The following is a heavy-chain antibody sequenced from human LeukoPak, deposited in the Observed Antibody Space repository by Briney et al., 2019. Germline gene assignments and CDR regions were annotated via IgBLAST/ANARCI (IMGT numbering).Heavy chain of an antibody. CDR3: ARVADGYSGYDSIDY. CDR1: GFTFSDYY. Sequence: PGGSLRLSCAASGFTFSDYYMSWIRQAPGKGLEWVSYISSSSSYTNYADSVKGRFTISSDNAKNSLYLQMNSLRAEDTAVYYCARVADGYSGYDSIDYWGQGTLVTVSS. D-gene: IGHD5-12*01. CDR2: ISSSSSYT. V-gene: IGHV3-11*06. J-gene: IGHJ4*02.